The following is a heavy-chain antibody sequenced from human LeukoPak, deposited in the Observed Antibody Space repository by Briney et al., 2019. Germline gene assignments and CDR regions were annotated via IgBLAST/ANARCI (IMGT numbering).Heavy chain of an antibody. V-gene: IGHV4-31*03. J-gene: IGHJ4*02. CDR3: ARLTRAYDLDY. CDR1: GASIRSGGYY. CDR2: KYYSGGT. Sequence: SETLSLTCTVSGASIRSGGYYWSWIRQHPGKGLEWIGYKYYSGGTYYNPSLKSRVTISVDTSKNQCSLKLSSVTAADTAVYYCARLTRAYDLDYWGQGTLVTVSS. D-gene: IGHD3-22*01.